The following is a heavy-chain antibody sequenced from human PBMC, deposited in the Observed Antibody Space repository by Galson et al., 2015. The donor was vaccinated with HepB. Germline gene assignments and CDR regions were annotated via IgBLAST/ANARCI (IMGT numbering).Heavy chain of an antibody. D-gene: IGHD2-21*01. CDR1: GYTFTGYY. CDR2: INPNSGGT. J-gene: IGHJ5*02. V-gene: IGHV1-2*02. Sequence: SVKVSCKASGYTFTGYYMHWVRQAPGQGLEWMGWINPNSGGTNYAQKFQGRVTMTRDTSISTAYMELSRLRSDDTAVYYCARNPIVVVAPFDPWGQGTLVTVSS. CDR3: ARNPIVVVAPFDP.